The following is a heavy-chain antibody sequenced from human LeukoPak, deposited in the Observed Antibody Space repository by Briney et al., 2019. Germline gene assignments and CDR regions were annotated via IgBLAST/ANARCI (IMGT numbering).Heavy chain of an antibody. V-gene: IGHV3-9*01. CDR3: AKVLQMVREVTPFDY. J-gene: IGHJ4*02. CDR2: ISWNSGSI. D-gene: IGHD3-10*01. CDR1: GFTFDDYA. Sequence: PVGSLRLSCAASGFTFDDYAMHWVRQAPGKGLEWVSGISWNSGSIGYADSVKGRFTMSRDNFKNTLYLQMNSLRAEDTAVYYCAKVLQMVREVTPFDYWGQGTLVTVSS.